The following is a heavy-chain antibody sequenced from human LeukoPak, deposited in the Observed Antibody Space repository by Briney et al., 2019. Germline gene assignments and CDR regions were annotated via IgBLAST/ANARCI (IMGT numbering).Heavy chain of an antibody. CDR1: GFTFSSYG. D-gene: IGHD3-22*01. CDR2: ISYDGSNK. J-gene: IGHJ4*02. CDR3: AKDQGAMIVVVITIDY. V-gene: IGHV3-30*18. Sequence: GRSLRLSCAASGFTFSSYGMHWVRQAPGKGLEWVAVISYDGSNKYYADSVKGRSTISRDNSKNTLYLQMNSLRAEDTAVYYCAKDQGAMIVVVITIDYWGQGTLVTVSS.